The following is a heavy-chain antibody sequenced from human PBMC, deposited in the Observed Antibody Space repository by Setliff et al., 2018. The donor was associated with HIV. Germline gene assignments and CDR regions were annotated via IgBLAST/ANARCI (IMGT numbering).Heavy chain of an antibody. D-gene: IGHD4-17*01. Sequence: SETLSLTCTVSGGSIKSSNYYWGWIRQPPGKGLEWIGSIYYNGNTYYNPSLKSRVTISEDTSRNQFSLRLSSVTAADTAIYYCTREIYGGNSRPFDYWGQGTLVTVSS. V-gene: IGHV4-39*07. CDR2: IYYNGNT. J-gene: IGHJ4*02. CDR1: GGSIKSSNYY. CDR3: TREIYGGNSRPFDY.